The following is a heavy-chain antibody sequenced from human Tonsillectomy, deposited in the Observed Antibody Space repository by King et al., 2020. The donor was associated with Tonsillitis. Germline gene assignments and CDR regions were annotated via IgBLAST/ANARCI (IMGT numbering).Heavy chain of an antibody. Sequence: LQLQESGSGLVKPSQTLSLTCAVSGGSIYSGGYTWSWIRQQPGKGLEWIGFMYPSGSTSYTSSLKSRVNISGDSSKNQFSLKLTSVTAADTAVYYCARGLDYGGHYLYYWGQGALVTVSS. CDR3: ARGLDYGGHYLYY. CDR2: MYPSGST. J-gene: IGHJ4*02. V-gene: IGHV4-30-2*01. D-gene: IGHD4-23*01. CDR1: GGSIYSGGYT.